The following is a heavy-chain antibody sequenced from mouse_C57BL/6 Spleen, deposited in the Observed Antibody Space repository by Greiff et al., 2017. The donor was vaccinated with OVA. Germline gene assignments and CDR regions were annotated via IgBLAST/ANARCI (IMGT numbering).Heavy chain of an antibody. J-gene: IGHJ4*01. Sequence: VQLQQPGAELVKPGASVKLSCKASGYTFTSYWMQWVKQRPGQGLEWIGEIDPSDSYTNYNQKFKGKATLTVDTSSSTAYMQLSSLTSEDSAVYYCTAQATWDAMDYWGQGTSVTVSS. CDR3: TAQATWDAMDY. V-gene: IGHV1-50*01. CDR2: IDPSDSYT. D-gene: IGHD3-2*02. CDR1: GYTFTSYW.